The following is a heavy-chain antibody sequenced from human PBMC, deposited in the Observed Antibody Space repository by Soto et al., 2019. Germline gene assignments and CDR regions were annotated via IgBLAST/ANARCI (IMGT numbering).Heavy chain of an antibody. D-gene: IGHD6-25*01. Sequence: QVQLQESGPGLVKPSETLSLTCTVSGDSVSSPTYYWSWIRQPPGKALESIGYIYYNGNTNYNPSLKSRVTISVDTCKNQFSLKLTSVTAADTAVYYCAGGSAHSVNWFDPWGQGTLVTVSS. CDR1: GDSVSSPTYY. J-gene: IGHJ5*02. CDR2: IYYNGNT. CDR3: AGGSAHSVNWFDP. V-gene: IGHV4-61*01.